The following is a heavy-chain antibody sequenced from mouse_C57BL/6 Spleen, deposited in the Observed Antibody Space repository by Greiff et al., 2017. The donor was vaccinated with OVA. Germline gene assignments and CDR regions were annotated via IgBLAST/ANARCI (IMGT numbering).Heavy chain of an antibody. CDR3: ERNYSRGGDGYFDV. CDR1: GYSFTGYY. CDR2: INPSTGGT. V-gene: IGHV1-42*01. J-gene: IGHJ1*03. Sequence: VQLKQSGPELVKPGASVKISCKASGYSFTGYYMNWVKQRPGKSLEWIGEINPSTGGTTYNQKFKGKATLTVDKSSSTAYMQLNSLTSEDSAVYDGERNYSRGGDGYFDVWGTGTTVTVSS. D-gene: IGHD2-5*01.